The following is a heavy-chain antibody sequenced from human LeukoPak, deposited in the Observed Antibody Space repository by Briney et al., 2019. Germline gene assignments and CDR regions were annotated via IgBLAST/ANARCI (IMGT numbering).Heavy chain of an antibody. V-gene: IGHV4-59*01. CDR3: ARDSTIFGDGNFDY. CDR1: GGSISSYY. Sequence: SETLSLTCTVSGGSISSYYWSWIRQPPGKRLEWIGYIYYSGSTNYNPSLKSRVTISMDTSKNQFSLKLSSMTAADTAVYYCARDSTIFGDGNFDYWGQGTLVTVSS. CDR2: IYYSGST. D-gene: IGHD3-3*01. J-gene: IGHJ4*02.